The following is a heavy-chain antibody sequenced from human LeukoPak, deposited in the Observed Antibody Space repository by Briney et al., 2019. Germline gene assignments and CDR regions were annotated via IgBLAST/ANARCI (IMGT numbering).Heavy chain of an antibody. Sequence: PSETPSLTCIVSGGSISGYYWSWIRQPPGKGLEWIGYIYYSGSTNYNPSLKSRVTISVDTSKNQFSLKLSSVTAADTAVYYCARRTGIAVAGGYYYGMDVWGQGTTVTVCS. CDR2: IYYSGST. CDR1: GGSISGYY. D-gene: IGHD6-19*01. J-gene: IGHJ6*02. CDR3: ARRTGIAVAGGYYYGMDV. V-gene: IGHV4-59*08.